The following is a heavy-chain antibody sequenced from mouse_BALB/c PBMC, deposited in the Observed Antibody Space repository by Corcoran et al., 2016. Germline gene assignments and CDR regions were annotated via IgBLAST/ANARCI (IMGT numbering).Heavy chain of an antibody. D-gene: IGHD4-1*01. J-gene: IGHJ1*01. CDR3: ANWDWYFDV. CDR2: IDPANGNT. CDR1: GFNIKDTY. V-gene: IGHV14-3*02. Sequence: EVQLQQSGAELVQPGASVKLSCTASGFNIKDTYMHWVKQRPEQGLEWSGRIDPANGNTKYDPKFQGKATITADTSSNTAYLQLSSLTSEDTAVYYCANWDWYFDVWGAGTTVTVSS.